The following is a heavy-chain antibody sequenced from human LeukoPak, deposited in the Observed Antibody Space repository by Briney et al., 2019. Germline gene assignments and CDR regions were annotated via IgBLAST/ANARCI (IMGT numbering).Heavy chain of an antibody. D-gene: IGHD2-8*02. CDR3: ARADCSRGVCGYDGPFDI. CDR1: GDSVSSNSAA. Sequence: SQTLSLTCAISGDSVSSNSAAWNWIRQSPSRGLEWLGRTYYRSKWFNGYAGHVQSRISIHADTAKNQISLQLDSVTPEDTAVYYCARADCSRGVCGYDGPFDIWGRGTSVTVSS. CDR2: TYYRSKWFN. V-gene: IGHV6-1*01. J-gene: IGHJ3*02.